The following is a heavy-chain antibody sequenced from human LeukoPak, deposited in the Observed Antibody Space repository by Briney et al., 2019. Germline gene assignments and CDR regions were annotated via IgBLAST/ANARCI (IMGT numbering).Heavy chain of an antibody. D-gene: IGHD6-19*01. CDR2: INPNSGGT. Sequence: GASVKVSCKAFGYTFTGYYMHWVRQAPGQGLEWMGWINPNSGGTNYAQKFQGRVTMTRDTSISTAYMELSRLRSDDTAVYYCARVLTGYSSGWLFDYWGQGTLVTVSS. CDR3: ARVLTGYSSGWLFDY. V-gene: IGHV1-2*02. CDR1: GYTFTGYY. J-gene: IGHJ4*02.